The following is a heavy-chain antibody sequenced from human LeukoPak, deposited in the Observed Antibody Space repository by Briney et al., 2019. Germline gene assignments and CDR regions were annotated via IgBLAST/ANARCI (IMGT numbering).Heavy chain of an antibody. J-gene: IGHJ6*04. CDR1: GFTFSSYE. CDR3: AELGITIIGGV. V-gene: IGHV3-48*03. CDR2: IRSNGSNI. Sequence: GGSLRLSCAASGFTFSSYEMNWVRQAPGKGLGWVSYIRSNGSNIYYADSVKGRFTISRDNDKNSLYLQMNSLRAEDTAVYYCAELGITIIGGVWGKGTTVTISS. D-gene: IGHD3-10*02.